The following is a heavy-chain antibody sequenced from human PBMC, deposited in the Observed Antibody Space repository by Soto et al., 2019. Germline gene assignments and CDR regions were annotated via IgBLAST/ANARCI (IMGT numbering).Heavy chain of an antibody. CDR1: GASITRGGYF. CDR3: ARDAEGSITGFFAH. J-gene: IGHJ4*02. D-gene: IGHD1-20*01. V-gene: IGHV4-31*02. CDR2: TYYSGTT. Sequence: QVQLQESGPGLVKPSQTLSLNCTVSGASITRGGYFWNWIRQLPGKGLEWIGHTYYSGTTSSNPSFKSRVSISVYTSENLFSLTLTSGTAADMAIYYCARDAEGSITGFFAHWGQGILVTVSS.